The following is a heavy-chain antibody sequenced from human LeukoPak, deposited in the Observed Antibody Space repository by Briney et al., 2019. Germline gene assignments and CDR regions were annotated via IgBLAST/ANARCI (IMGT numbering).Heavy chain of an antibody. CDR1: GGTFSSYA. V-gene: IGHV1-18*01. J-gene: IGHJ5*02. Sequence: ASVKVSCKASGGTFSSYAISWVRQAPGQGLEWMGWISAYNGNTNHAQKLQGRVTMTTDTSTSTAYMELRSLRSDDTVVYYCVREPKYYYGSGSYLYDPWGQGTLVTVSS. CDR3: VREPKYYYGSGSYLYDP. CDR2: ISAYNGNT. D-gene: IGHD3-10*01.